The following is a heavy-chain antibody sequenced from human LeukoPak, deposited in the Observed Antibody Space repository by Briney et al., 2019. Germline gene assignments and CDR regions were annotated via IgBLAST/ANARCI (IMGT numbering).Heavy chain of an antibody. J-gene: IGHJ4*02. CDR3: ARMGYGAPPPDY. D-gene: IGHD4-17*01. Sequence: ASLKLSCKASGYTFTSYGISWVRQAPGQGLEWMGWISAYNGNTNYAQKLQGRVTMTTDTSTSTAYMELRSLRSDDTAVYYCARMGYGAPPPDYWGQGTLVTVSS. CDR2: ISAYNGNT. V-gene: IGHV1-18*01. CDR1: GYTFTSYG.